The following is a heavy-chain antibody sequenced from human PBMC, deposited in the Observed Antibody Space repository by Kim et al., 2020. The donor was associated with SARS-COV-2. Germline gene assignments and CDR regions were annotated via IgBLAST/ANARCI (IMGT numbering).Heavy chain of an antibody. CDR2: ISYDGSNK. V-gene: IGHV3-30*03. CDR1: GFTFSSYA. D-gene: IGHD1-7*01. Sequence: GGSLRLSCAASGFTFSSYAMHWVRQAPGKGLEWVAVISYDGSNKYYADSVKGRFTISRDNSKNTLYLQMNSLRAEDTAVYYCARLDWSYASHHWLDPWGQGTLVTVSS. J-gene: IGHJ5*02. CDR3: ARLDWSYASHHWLDP.